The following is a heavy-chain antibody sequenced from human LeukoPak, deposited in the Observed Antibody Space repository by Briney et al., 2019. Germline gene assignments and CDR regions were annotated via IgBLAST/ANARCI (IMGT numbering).Heavy chain of an antibody. Sequence: GGSLRLSCAASGFTFSSYAMHWVRQAPGKGLEYVSAISSNGGSTYYANSVKGRFTISRDNSKNTLYLQMNSLRAEDTAVYYCAKDPSSQIVVALGYWGQGTLVTVSS. D-gene: IGHD3-22*01. CDR1: GFTFSSYA. CDR3: AKDPSSQIVVALGY. V-gene: IGHV3-64*01. J-gene: IGHJ4*02. CDR2: ISSNGGST.